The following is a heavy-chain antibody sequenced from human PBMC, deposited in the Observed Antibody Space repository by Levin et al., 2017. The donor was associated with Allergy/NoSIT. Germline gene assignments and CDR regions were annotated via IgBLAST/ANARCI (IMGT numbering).Heavy chain of an antibody. D-gene: IGHD5-12*01. V-gene: IGHV6-1*01. J-gene: IGHJ4*02. CDR3: ARQVDSINY. CDR1: GDSVSSTSAA. CDR2: TYYRSKWYN. Sequence: SQTLSLTCAISGDSVSSTSAAWHWIRQSPSRGLEWLGRTYYRSKWYNDYAVSVKSRITINPDTSKNQFSLHLNSVTPEDTAVYYCARQVDSINYWGQGTLVTVSS.